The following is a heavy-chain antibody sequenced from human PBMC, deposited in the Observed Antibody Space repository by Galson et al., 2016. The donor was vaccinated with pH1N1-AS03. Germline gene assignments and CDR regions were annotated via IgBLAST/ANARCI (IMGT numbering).Heavy chain of an antibody. Sequence: SVKVSCMASGYAFTDYYMHLLRQAPGQGLEWMAWVSTDSGGTDYAQKFQGRVTMTRDASISTTYMELSSLRSDDTAVYYGVRGSPHSSSTNYAFEFWGRGTMVTVSS. CDR2: VSTDSGGT. CDR1: GYAFTDYY. V-gene: IGHV1-2*02. D-gene: IGHD6-13*01. CDR3: VRGSPHSSSTNYAFEF. J-gene: IGHJ3*01.